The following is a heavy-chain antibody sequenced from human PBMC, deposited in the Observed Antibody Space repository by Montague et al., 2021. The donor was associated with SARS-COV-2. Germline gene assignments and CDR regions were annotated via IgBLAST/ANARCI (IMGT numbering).Heavy chain of an antibody. D-gene: IGHD3-10*01. Sequence: SETLSLTCTVSHLSNARDDFLVWIRQSPGRGLQWISTIHHSGTTYYNPSLMGRVTISVDTSRNRFSLSLRSVTDADTAVYYCARYFSSSGHNWFDPWGQGTQVTVSA. CDR1: HLSNARDDF. J-gene: IGHJ5*02. CDR2: IHHSGTT. V-gene: IGHV4-38-2*02. CDR3: ARYFSSSGHNWFDP.